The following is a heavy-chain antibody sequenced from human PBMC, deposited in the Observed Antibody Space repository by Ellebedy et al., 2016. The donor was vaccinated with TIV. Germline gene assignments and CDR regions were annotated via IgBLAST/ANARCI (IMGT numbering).Heavy chain of an antibody. CDR1: GFTFSIYW. V-gene: IGHV3-7*01. D-gene: IGHD4-17*01. J-gene: IGHJ4*02. Sequence: PGGSLRLSCAASGFTFSIYWMSWVRQAPGNGLECVAPIKQDGSEKSYVDSVMGRFTISRDNAKNSLYLQMNSLRAEDTAVYYCSRHTDYALDYWGQGALVTVSS. CDR3: SRHTDYALDY. CDR2: IKQDGSEK.